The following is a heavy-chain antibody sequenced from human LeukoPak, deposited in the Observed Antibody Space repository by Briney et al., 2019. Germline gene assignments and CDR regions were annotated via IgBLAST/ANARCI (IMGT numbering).Heavy chain of an antibody. CDR2: FDPEDGET. CDR1: GYTLTELS. J-gene: IGHJ5*02. CDR3: AIAYGSGFNWFDP. V-gene: IGHV1-24*01. D-gene: IGHD3-10*01. Sequence: RRASVKLSCKVSGYTLTELSMNWVRQAPGKGLEWMGGFDPEDGETIYAQKFQGRVTMTEDTSTDTAYMELSSLRSEDTAVYYCAIAYGSGFNWFDPWGQGTLVTVSS.